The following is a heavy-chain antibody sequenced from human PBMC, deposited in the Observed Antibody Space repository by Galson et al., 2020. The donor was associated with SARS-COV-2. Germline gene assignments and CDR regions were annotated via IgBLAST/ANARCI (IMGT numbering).Heavy chain of an antibody. Sequence: ASETLSPTCTVSGDSVTSATYYWSWIRQPPRKGLEWIGYIHYSGITNYNPSPKSRVTKSVDKSQNHFSLKLGSVTAADTAVYYCAAGYSSNWDVGASNYDYYGMDVWGQGTTVTVSS. CDR1: GDSVTSATYY. CDR2: IHYSGIT. J-gene: IGHJ6*02. CDR3: AAGYSSNWDVGASNYDYYGMDV. D-gene: IGHD6-13*01. V-gene: IGHV4-61*03.